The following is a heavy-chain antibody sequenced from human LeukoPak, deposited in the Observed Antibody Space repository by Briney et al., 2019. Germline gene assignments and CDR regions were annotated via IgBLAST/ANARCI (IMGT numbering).Heavy chain of an antibody. D-gene: IGHD3-22*01. CDR3: AGGYYYDSSGYYPPLDY. J-gene: IGHJ4*02. V-gene: IGHV4-30-2*01. CDR2: IYHSGST. Sequence: SETLSLTCAVSGGSISSGGYSWSWIRQPPGKGPEWIGYIYHSGSTYYNPSHKSRVTISVDRSKNQLSLKLSSVTAADTAVYYCAGGYYYDSSGYYPPLDYWGQGTLVTVSS. CDR1: GGSISSGGYS.